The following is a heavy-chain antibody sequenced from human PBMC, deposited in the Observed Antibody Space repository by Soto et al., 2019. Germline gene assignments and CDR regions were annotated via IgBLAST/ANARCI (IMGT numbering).Heavy chain of an antibody. CDR2: ISSSGSTI. V-gene: IGHV3-11*01. J-gene: IGHJ4*02. CDR3: AGDAGFTVTTPHYFDY. D-gene: IGHD4-17*01. CDR1: GFTFSDYY. Sequence: GSLRLSCAASGFTFSDYYMSWIRQAPGKRVERVSYISSSGSTIYYADSVKGRFTISRDNAKNSLYLQMNSLRAEDTAVYYCAGDAGFTVTTPHYFDYWGQGTLVTVSS.